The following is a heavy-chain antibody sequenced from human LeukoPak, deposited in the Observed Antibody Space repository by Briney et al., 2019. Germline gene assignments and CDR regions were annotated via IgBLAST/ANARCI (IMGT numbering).Heavy chain of an antibody. CDR3: ARDLAWDAFDI. J-gene: IGHJ3*02. CDR1: GFNFTNYN. V-gene: IGHV3-21*01. Sequence: GSLRLSCAASGFNFTNYNMNWVRPAPGKGLEWVSSIHSSSGSIYYADSLKGRFTISRDNAKNSLYLQMNSLRAEDTAVYYCARDLAWDAFDIWGQGTMVTVSS. CDR2: IHSSSGSI.